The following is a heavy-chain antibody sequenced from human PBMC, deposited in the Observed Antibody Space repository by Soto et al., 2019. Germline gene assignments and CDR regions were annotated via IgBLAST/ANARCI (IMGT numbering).Heavy chain of an antibody. CDR1: GFSLSRADVG. Sequence: QVTLKESGPVLVKPTETLTLTCTVSGFSLSRADVGVSWIRQPPGKALEWLAHIFSNDEKSYSTSLRSSLTISKDTSKSQVVLIMTNMDPVDTATYYCARISRYSYDFDYRGQGTLVTVSS. V-gene: IGHV2-26*02. CDR2: IFSNDEK. D-gene: IGHD4-4*01. CDR3: ARISRYSYDFDY. J-gene: IGHJ4*02.